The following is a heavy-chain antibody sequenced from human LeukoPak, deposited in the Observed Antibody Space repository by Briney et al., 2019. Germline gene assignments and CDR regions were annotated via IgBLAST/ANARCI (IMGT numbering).Heavy chain of an antibody. D-gene: IGHD2-2*01. J-gene: IGHJ5*02. CDR1: GGSISSYY. CDR2: INHSGST. V-gene: IGHV4-34*01. Sequence: SETLSLTCTVSGGSISSYYWSWIRQPPGKGLEWIGEINHSGSTNYNPSLKSRVTISVDTSKNQFSLKLSSVTAADTAVYYCARYIVVVPAAIGNWFDPWGQGTLVTVSS. CDR3: ARYIVVVPAAIGNWFDP.